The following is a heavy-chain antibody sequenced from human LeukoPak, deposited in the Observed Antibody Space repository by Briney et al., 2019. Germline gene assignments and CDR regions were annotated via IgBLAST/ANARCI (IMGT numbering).Heavy chain of an antibody. CDR3: ARDYSSGWYDFDY. Sequence: PGRSLRLSCAASGFTFSSYAMHWVRQAPGKGLEWVAVISYDGSNKYYADSVKGRFTISRDNSENTLYLQMNSLRAEDTAVYYCARDYSSGWYDFDYWGQGTLVTVSS. CDR2: ISYDGSNK. V-gene: IGHV3-30*04. J-gene: IGHJ4*02. D-gene: IGHD6-19*01. CDR1: GFTFSSYA.